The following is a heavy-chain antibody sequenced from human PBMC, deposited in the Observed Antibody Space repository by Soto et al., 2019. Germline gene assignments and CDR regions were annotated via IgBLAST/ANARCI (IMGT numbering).Heavy chain of an antibody. CDR3: ARDKVVVVTATEGNWFDP. Sequence: QVQLQESGPGLVKPSETLSLTCTVSGGSVSSGSYYWSWIRQPPGKGLEWIGDIYYSGSTNYNPSLKSRVTMSVATSKNQFSLKLSSVTAADTAVYYCARDKVVVVTATEGNWFDPWGQGTLVTVSS. J-gene: IGHJ5*02. CDR2: IYYSGST. V-gene: IGHV4-61*01. D-gene: IGHD2-21*02. CDR1: GGSVSSGSYY.